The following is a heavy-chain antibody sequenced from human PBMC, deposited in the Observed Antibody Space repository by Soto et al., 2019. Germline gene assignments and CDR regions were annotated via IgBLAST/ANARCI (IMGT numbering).Heavy chain of an antibody. D-gene: IGHD3-10*01. J-gene: IGHJ5*02. CDR1: GGSFSGYY. CDR2: INHSGST. Sequence: SETLSLTCAVYGGSFSGYYWSWIRQPPGKGLEWIGEINHSGSTNYNPSLKSRVTISVDTSKNQFSLKLSSVTAADTAVYYCARGGYYYGSGSQANWFDPWGQGTLVTVSS. V-gene: IGHV4-34*01. CDR3: ARGGYYYGSGSQANWFDP.